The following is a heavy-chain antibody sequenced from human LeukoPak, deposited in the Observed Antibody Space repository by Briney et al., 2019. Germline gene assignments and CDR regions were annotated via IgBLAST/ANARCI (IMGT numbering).Heavy chain of an antibody. J-gene: IGHJ1*01. Sequence: GGSLRLSCAASGFTFSSYSMNWVRQAPGKGLEWVSYISNSSSTMYYADSVKGRFTISRDNAKNSLYLQMNSLRAEDTAVYYCARGVPGAIGYFQHWGQGTLVTVSS. D-gene: IGHD2-2*02. CDR3: ARGVPGAIGYFQH. CDR1: GFTFSSYS. V-gene: IGHV3-48*01. CDR2: ISNSSSTM.